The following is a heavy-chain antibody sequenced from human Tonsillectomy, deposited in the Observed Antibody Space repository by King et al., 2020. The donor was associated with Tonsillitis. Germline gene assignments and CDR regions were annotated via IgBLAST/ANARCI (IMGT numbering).Heavy chain of an antibody. CDR2: IGTSSSNI. J-gene: IGHJ4*02. CDR3: ARDQNWAFDY. Sequence: VQLVESGGALVQSGGSLRLSCEASGFTFSSYSINWVRQAPGKGLEWFSYIGTSSSNIDYADSVKGRFTISRDDAKNSLYLQMNSLRDEDTAVYYCARDQNWAFDYWGQGTLVTVSS. V-gene: IGHV3-48*02. CDR1: GFTFSSYS. D-gene: IGHD7-27*01.